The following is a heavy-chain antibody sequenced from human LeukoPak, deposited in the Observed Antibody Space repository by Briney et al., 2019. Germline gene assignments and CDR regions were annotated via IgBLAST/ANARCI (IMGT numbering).Heavy chain of an antibody. V-gene: IGHV3-30*02. CDR1: GFIFSTYG. CDR3: ARASSNGIHCSSTSCYICLDWFDP. Sequence: GGSLRLSCAASGFIFSTYGMHWVRQAPGKGLEWVALIRYDGSNKYYADSVKGRFTISRDNSKNTLYLQMNSLRAEDTAVYYCARASSNGIHCSSTSCYICLDWFDPWGQGTLVTVSS. J-gene: IGHJ5*02. CDR2: IRYDGSNK. D-gene: IGHD2-2*02.